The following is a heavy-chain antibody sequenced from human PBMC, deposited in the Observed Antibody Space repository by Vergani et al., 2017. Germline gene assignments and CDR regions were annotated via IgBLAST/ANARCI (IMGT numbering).Heavy chain of an antibody. CDR1: GYTFTGYY. V-gene: IGHV1-2*02. D-gene: IGHD1-1*01. J-gene: IGHJ5*02. Sequence: QVQLVQSGAEVKKPGASVKVSCKASGYTFTGYYMHWVRQAPGQGLEWMGWINPNSGGTNYAQKFQGRVTMTRDTSISTAYMELSRLRSDDTAVYYGARNGGRSASGGTNWFDPGGQGTLVTVSS. CDR3: ARNGGRSASGGTNWFDP. CDR2: INPNSGGT.